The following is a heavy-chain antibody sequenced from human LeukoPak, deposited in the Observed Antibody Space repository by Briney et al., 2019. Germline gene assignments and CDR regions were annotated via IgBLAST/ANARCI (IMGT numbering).Heavy chain of an antibody. D-gene: IGHD6-19*01. CDR3: ASKAVAGDFDY. V-gene: IGHV4-34*01. CDR2: INHSGST. J-gene: IGHJ4*02. CDR1: GGSFSGYY. Sequence: SETLPLTCAVYGGSFSGYYWSWIRQPPGKGLEWIGEINHSGSTNYNPSLKSRVTISVDTSKNQFSLKLSSVTAADTAVYYCASKAVAGDFDYWGQGTLVTVSS.